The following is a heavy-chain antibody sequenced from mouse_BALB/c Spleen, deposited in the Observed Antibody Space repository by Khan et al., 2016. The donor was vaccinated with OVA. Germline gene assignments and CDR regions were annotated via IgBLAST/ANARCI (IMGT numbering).Heavy chain of an antibody. J-gene: IGHJ3*01. CDR2: INPNTYNI. Sequence: EVQLQQSGPDLVKTGASVKISCMASGYSFTAYYMNWVRLSHGKSLECIGRINPNTYNINYNPKFKGKAILTVDTSSSTAYMELRSLTSEDSAVYVGARGYDFFASWGQGTLVTVSA. D-gene: IGHD2-14*01. V-gene: IGHV1-26*01. CDR3: ARGYDFFAS. CDR1: GYSFTAYY.